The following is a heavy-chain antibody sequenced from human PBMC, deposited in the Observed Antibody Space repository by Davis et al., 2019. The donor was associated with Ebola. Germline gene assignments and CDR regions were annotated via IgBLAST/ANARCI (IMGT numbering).Heavy chain of an antibody. D-gene: IGHD2-21*02. J-gene: IGHJ6*04. CDR1: GGTFNNYI. Sequence: AASVKVSCKASGGTFNNYIMTWVRQAPGQGLEWMGRINPNSGGTNYAQKFQARVTMTRDTSISTAYMELSRLRSDDTAVYYCARVRYCGSDCSKNYYYGMDVWGKGTTVTVSS. CDR3: ARVRYCGSDCSKNYYYGMDV. V-gene: IGHV1-2*06. CDR2: INPNSGGT.